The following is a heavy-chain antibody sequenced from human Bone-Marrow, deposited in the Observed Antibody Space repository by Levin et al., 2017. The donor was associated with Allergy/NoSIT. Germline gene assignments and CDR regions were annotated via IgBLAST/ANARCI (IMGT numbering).Heavy chain of an antibody. V-gene: IGHV3-23*01. Sequence: HTGGSLRLSCAASGFSFSSYVMSWVRRAPGKGLEFVSGISGSGDSTYYADSVKGRFTVSRDNSKNTLFLQMNSLRADDTAVYYCAKDLISAAGTPFYFDHWGQGTLVTVSS. CDR3: AKDLISAAGTPFYFDH. D-gene: IGHD6-13*01. CDR1: GFSFSSYV. J-gene: IGHJ4*02. CDR2: ISGSGDST.